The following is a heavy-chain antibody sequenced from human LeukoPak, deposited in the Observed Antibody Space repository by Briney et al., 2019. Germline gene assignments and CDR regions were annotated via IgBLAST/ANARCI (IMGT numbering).Heavy chain of an antibody. J-gene: IGHJ5*01. CDR1: GFTFSSNA. CDR3: TRDPRHFDS. D-gene: IGHD6-6*01. V-gene: IGHV3-48*03. Sequence: SGGSLRLSCAASGFTFSSNAMHWVRQAPGKGVEWVAYISGSGHDINYSDSVKGRFTISRDNAKNSLYLQMSSLRVEDTAVYYCTRDPRHFDSCGQGTLVTVSS. CDR2: ISGSGHDI.